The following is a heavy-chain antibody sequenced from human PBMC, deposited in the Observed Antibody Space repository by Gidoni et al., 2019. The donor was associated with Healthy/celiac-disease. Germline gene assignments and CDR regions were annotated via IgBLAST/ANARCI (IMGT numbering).Heavy chain of an antibody. D-gene: IGHD6-19*01. V-gene: IGHV1-69*06. CDR1: GGSFSSYA. Sequence: QVQLVQSGAEVKKPGSSVKVSCKASGGSFSSYAISWVRQAPGQGLEWMGGIIPIFGTANYAQKFQGRVTITADKSTSTADMELSSLRSEDTAVYYCARDRAGYSSGWYGWFDPWGQGTLVTVSS. CDR3: ARDRAGYSSGWYGWFDP. J-gene: IGHJ5*02. CDR2: IIPIFGTA.